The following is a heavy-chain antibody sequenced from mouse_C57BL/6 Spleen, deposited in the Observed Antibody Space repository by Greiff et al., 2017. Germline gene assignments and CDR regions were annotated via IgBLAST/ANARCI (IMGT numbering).Heavy chain of an antibody. V-gene: IGHV5-9-1*02. CDR3: TREREYGNVEVYYAMDY. CDR2: ISSGGDYI. J-gene: IGHJ4*01. D-gene: IGHD2-1*01. Sequence: EVKLVESGEGLVKPGGSLKLSCAASGFTFSSYAMSWVRQTPEKRLEWVSYISSGGDYIYYADTVKGRFTITRDNARNTRYLQMSSLKSEDTAMYYCTREREYGNVEVYYAMDYWGQGTSVTVSS. CDR1: GFTFSSYA.